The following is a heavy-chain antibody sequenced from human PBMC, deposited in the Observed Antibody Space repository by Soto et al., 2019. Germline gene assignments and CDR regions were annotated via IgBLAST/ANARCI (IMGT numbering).Heavy chain of an antibody. J-gene: IGHJ4*02. CDR3: AKGGSSSWWAFDY. D-gene: IGHD6-13*01. V-gene: IGHV3-23*01. Sequence: EVQVLESGGGLVQPGGSLRLSCAASGFTFSSYAMSWVRQAPGKGLEWVSLISGSGGSTYYADSVKGRFTISRDNSKNTLYLQMSSLRAEDTAIYYCAKGGSSSWWAFDYWGQGTLVTVSS. CDR2: ISGSGGST. CDR1: GFTFSSYA.